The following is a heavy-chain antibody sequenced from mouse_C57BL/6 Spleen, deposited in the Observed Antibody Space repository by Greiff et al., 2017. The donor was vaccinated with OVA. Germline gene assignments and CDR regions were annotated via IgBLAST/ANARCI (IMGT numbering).Heavy chain of an antibody. V-gene: IGHV5-17*01. CDR3: AIYFRFAY. Sequence: EVKLMESGGGLVKPGGSLKLSCAASGFTFSDYGMHWVRQAPEKGLEWVAYISSGSSTIYYADTVKGRFTISRDNAKNTLFLQMTSLRSEDTAMYYCAIYFRFAYWGQGTLVTVSA. CDR2: ISSGSSTI. CDR1: GFTFSDYG. J-gene: IGHJ3*01. D-gene: IGHD2-1*01.